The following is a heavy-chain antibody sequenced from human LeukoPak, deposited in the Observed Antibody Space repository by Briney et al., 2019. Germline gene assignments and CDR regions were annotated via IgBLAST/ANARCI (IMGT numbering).Heavy chain of an antibody. D-gene: IGHD6-19*01. J-gene: IGHJ4*02. CDR2: ISYDGSNK. CDR3: ARRSSGWYGFRVDY. CDR1: GFTFSSYA. Sequence: GGSLRLSCAASGFTFSSYAMHWVRQAPGKGLEWVAVISYDGSNKYYADSVKGRFTISRDNSKNTLYLQMNSLRAEDTAVYYCARRSSGWYGFRVDYWGQGTLVTVSS. V-gene: IGHV3-30-3*01.